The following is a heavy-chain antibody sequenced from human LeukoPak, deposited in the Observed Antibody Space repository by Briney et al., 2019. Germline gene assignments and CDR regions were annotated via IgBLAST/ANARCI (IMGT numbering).Heavy chain of an antibody. CDR3: AKDDGGRWASVATTFDVHAFDI. D-gene: IGHD5-12*01. V-gene: IGHV3-23*01. CDR2: ISGSGGST. Sequence: HPGGSLRLSCAASGFTFSSYAMSWVRQAPGKGLEWVSAISGSGGSTYYADSVKGRFTISRDNSKNTLYLQMNSLRAEDTAVYYCAKDDGGRWASVATTFDVHAFDIWGQGTMVTVSS. CDR1: GFTFSSYA. J-gene: IGHJ3*02.